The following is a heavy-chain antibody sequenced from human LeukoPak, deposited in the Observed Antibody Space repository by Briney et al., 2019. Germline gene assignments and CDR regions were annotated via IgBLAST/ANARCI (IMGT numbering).Heavy chain of an antibody. D-gene: IGHD5-12*01. CDR3: AKDHLPADMVAMGY. J-gene: IGHJ4*02. CDR1: GFTFTRYG. V-gene: IGHV3-30*18. Sequence: QTGGSLRLSCAPSGFTFTRYGMHWVRQAPGKGLEWVSVISYDGSNRYYADSVKGRFTISRDISKTTVYLQMNSLRAEDAAVYYCAKDHLPADMVAMGYWGQGTLVTVAS. CDR2: ISYDGSNR.